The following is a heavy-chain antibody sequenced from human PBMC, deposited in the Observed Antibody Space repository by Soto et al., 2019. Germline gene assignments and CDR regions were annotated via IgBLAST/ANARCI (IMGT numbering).Heavy chain of an antibody. Sequence: GGSLRLSCAASGFTFTRYSMKWVRHAPGKGLEWVSSISSTTNYIYYGDSMKGRFTISRDNAKNSLYLEMNSLRAEDTAVYYCARESEDLTSNFDYWGQGTLVTVSS. CDR3: ARESEDLTSNFDY. CDR1: GFTFTRYS. J-gene: IGHJ4*02. V-gene: IGHV3-21*06. CDR2: ISSTTNYI.